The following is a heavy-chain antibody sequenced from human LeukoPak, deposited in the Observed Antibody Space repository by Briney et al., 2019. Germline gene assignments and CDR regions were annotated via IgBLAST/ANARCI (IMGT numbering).Heavy chain of an antibody. CDR2: ISAYNGNT. CDR3: ARGSTDYYYYYYMDV. J-gene: IGHJ6*03. D-gene: IGHD2-2*01. Sequence: GASVKVSCKASGYTFTSYGISWVRHAPGQGLEWMGWISAYNGNTNYAQKLQGRVTMTTDTSTSTAYMELRSLRSDDTAVYYCARGSTDYYYYYYMDVWGKGTTVTVSS. V-gene: IGHV1-18*01. CDR1: GYTFTSYG.